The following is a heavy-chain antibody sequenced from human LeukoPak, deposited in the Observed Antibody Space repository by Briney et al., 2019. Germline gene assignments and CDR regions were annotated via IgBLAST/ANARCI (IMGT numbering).Heavy chain of an antibody. V-gene: IGHV3-23*01. CDR1: GFAFSSYG. D-gene: IGHD3-22*01. CDR3: AKLSYVADSSGYYLLAFDI. J-gene: IGHJ3*02. Sequence: PGGSLRLSCAASGFAFSSYGMSWVRQAPGKGLEWVSAMSDSGDSTCYADSVKGRFTISRDNSKNTLYLQMNSLRAEDTAVYYCAKLSYVADSSGYYLLAFDIWGQGTMVTVSS. CDR2: MSDSGDST.